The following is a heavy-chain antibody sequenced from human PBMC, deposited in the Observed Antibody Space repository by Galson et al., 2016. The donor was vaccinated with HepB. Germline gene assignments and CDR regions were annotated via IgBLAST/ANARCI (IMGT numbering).Heavy chain of an antibody. D-gene: IGHD3-16*01. J-gene: IGHJ5*02. CDR2: ISGSGGTT. CDR1: GFTFSDYA. V-gene: IGHV3-23*01. CDR3: AKGMSVRAYTWFDP. Sequence: SLRLSCAASGFTFSDYAMSWVRQAPGRGLEWVSVISGSGGTTYYVDSVKGRFTISRDNSKNTLFLQMDSLRAEDTAIYYCAKGMSVRAYTWFDPWGQGTLVTVSS.